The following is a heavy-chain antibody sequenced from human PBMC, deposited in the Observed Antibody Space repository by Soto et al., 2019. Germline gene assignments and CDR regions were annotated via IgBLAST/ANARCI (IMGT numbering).Heavy chain of an antibody. V-gene: IGHV3-23*01. Sequence: HPGGSLRLSCAASGFTFSNYAMNWVRQAPGKGLEWVSSISGTGSETYYGDSVRGRFTVSRDNSRNTLYLQMNSLRADDTAVYYCAKDDFWSGYSDYFDSWGQGTQVTVSS. CDR2: ISGTGSET. CDR1: GFTFSNYA. CDR3: AKDDFWSGYSDYFDS. J-gene: IGHJ4*02. D-gene: IGHD3-3*01.